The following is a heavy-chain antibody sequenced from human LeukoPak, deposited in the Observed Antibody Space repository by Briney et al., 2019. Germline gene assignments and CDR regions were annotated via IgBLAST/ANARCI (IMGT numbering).Heavy chain of an antibody. CDR2: IYPGDSDT. CDR1: GYSFTSYW. D-gene: IGHD4-17*01. CDR3: AKTSTTVTTVDAFDI. J-gene: IGHJ3*02. V-gene: IGHV5-51*01. Sequence: GESLKISCKGSGYSFTSYWIGWVRQMPGKGLEWMGIIYPGDSDTRYSPSFQGQVTISADKSISTAYLQWSSLKASDTAMYYCAKTSTTVTTVDAFDIWGQGTMVTVSS.